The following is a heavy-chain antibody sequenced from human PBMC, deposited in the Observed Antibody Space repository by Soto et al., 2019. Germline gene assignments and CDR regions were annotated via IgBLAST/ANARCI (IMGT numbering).Heavy chain of an antibody. D-gene: IGHD3-3*01. J-gene: IGHJ5*02. CDR2: ISSSGSTI. Sequence: GGSLRLSCAASGFTFSDYYMSWIRQAPGKGLEWVSYISSSGSTIYYADSVKGRFTISRDNAKNSLYLQMNSLRAEDTAVYYCARGGPYYDFWSGPGWFDPWGQGTLVTVSS. V-gene: IGHV3-11*01. CDR3: ARGGPYYDFWSGPGWFDP. CDR1: GFTFSDYY.